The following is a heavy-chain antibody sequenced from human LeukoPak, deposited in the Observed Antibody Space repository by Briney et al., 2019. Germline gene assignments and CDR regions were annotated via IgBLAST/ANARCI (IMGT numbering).Heavy chain of an antibody. CDR2: IIPILGIA. J-gene: IGHJ6*02. V-gene: IGHV1-69*04. D-gene: IGHD6-13*01. CDR1: GGTFSSYA. CDR3: ASGRQLVYYYYGMDV. Sequence: AASVKVSCKASGGTFSSYAISWVRQAPGQGLEWMGRIIPILGIANYAQKLQGRVTITADKSTSTAYMELSRLRSEDTAVYYCASGRQLVYYYYGMDVWGQGATVTVSS.